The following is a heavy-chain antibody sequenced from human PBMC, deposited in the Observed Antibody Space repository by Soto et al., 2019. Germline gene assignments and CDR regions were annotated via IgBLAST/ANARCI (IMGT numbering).Heavy chain of an antibody. V-gene: IGHV3-30*18. D-gene: IGHD3-22*01. J-gene: IGHJ4*02. CDR2: ISYDGSNK. CDR1: GFTFSSYG. CDR3: AKGGYYYDSSGYYPDY. Sequence: LRLSCAASGFTFSSYGMHWVRQAPGKGLEWVAVISYDGSNKYYADSVKGRFTISRDNSKNTLYLQMNSLRAEDTAVYYCAKGGYYYDSSGYYPDYWGQGTLVTVSS.